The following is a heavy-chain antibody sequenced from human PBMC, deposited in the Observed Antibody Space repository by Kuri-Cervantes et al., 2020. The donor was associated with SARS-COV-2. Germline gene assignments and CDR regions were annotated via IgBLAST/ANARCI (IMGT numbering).Heavy chain of an antibody. CDR2: IYYSGST. V-gene: IGHV4-59*12. CDR3: AREQGPMRTFDY. Sequence: ESLKISCTVSGGSISSYYWSWIRQPPGKGLEWIGYIYYSGSTNYNPSLKSRVTISVDTSKNQFSLKLSSVTAADTAVYYCAREQGPMRTFDYWGQGTLVTVSS. CDR1: GGSISSYY. D-gene: IGHD3/OR15-3a*01. J-gene: IGHJ4*02.